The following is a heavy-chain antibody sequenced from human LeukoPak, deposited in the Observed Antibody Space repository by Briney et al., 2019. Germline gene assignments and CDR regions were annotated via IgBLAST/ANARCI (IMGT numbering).Heavy chain of an antibody. CDR3: ARRGYYFGSGRNSDY. J-gene: IGHJ4*02. Sequence: PSETLSLTCTVYGGSISGYNWSWIRLPPGKGLEWIGEINQSGSTNYNLFLKSRVTISVDTSKNQFSLKLSSVTAADTAVYYCARRGYYFGSGRNSDYWGQGTLVTVSS. V-gene: IGHV4-34*01. CDR1: GGSISGYN. CDR2: INQSGST. D-gene: IGHD3-10*01.